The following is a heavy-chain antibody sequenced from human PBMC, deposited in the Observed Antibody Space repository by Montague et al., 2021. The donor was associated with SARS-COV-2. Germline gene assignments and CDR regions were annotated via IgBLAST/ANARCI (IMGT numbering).Heavy chain of an antibody. CDR1: GGSITNNIDY. V-gene: IGHV4-39*02. D-gene: IGHD3-22*01. CDR3: ARLKRYFDSSGSPSAFDF. J-gene: IGHJ3*01. Sequence: SETLSLTCTVSGGSITNNIDYWAWIRQPPGKGLEWIGSIYYTGNTYYNPSLKSRVTISVVTSKNHFTLKLCSVTAAETAVYYCARLKRYFDSSGSPSAFDFWGQGTKVTVSS. CDR2: IYYTGNT.